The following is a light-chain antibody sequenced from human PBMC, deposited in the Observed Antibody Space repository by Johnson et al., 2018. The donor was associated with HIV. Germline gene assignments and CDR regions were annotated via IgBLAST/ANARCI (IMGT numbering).Light chain of an antibody. CDR3: GSWDSSLSALYV. V-gene: IGLV1-51*02. CDR1: SSTIGNNY. CDR2: ETN. Sequence: QSVLAQPPSVSAAPGQKVTISCSGSSSTIGNNYVSWYQQFPGTAPKLLIYETNKRPSGIPDRFSGSKSGTSATLGITGLQTGDEADYYCGSWDSSLSALYVFGTGTKVAVL. J-gene: IGLJ1*01.